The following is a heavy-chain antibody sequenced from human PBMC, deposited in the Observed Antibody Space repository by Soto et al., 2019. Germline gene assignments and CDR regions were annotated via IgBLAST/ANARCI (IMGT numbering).Heavy chain of an antibody. CDR2: ISSYNGDT. CDR1: GYTFTRSG. J-gene: IGHJ6*02. V-gene: IGHV1-18*01. CDR3: AREGVAPYYYYGMDI. D-gene: IGHD5-12*01. Sequence: QVQLVQSGAEVKKPGASVKVSCKASGYTFTRSGISWARQAPGQGPEWMGWISSYNGDTNYAQTFQGRVTMTTDTTTSTAYMELRSLRSADTAVYYGAREGVAPYYYYGMDIWGQGTPVTVSS.